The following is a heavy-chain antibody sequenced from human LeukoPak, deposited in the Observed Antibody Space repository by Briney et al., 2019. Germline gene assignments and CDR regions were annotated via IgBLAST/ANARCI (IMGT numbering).Heavy chain of an antibody. CDR3: AKRAGPTAYYFDY. V-gene: IGHV3-23*01. CDR2: SSSSDDGK. J-gene: IGHJ4*02. CDR1: GLSLNSYA. D-gene: IGHD4-17*01. Sequence: GGSLRLSCTASGLSLNSYAISWVRQVPGKGLEWVSASSSSDDGKWYADSVRGRFTISRDTSKNTVYLQMNSLRVEDAGVYYCAKRAGPTAYYFDYWGQGTLVTVSS.